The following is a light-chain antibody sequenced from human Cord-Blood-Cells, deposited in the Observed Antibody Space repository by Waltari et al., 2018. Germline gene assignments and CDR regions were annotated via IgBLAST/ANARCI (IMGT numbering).Light chain of an antibody. CDR1: SSDVGGYNY. J-gene: IGLJ3*02. Sequence: QSALTQPASVSGSPGQSITVSCTGTSSDVGGYNYVSWYQQHPGKAPNLMMYDVSNRPSGVFNRFSGSKSGNTASLTISGLQAEDDADYYCSSYTSSSTPWVFGGGTKLTVL. V-gene: IGLV2-14*01. CDR3: SSYTSSSTPWV. CDR2: DVS.